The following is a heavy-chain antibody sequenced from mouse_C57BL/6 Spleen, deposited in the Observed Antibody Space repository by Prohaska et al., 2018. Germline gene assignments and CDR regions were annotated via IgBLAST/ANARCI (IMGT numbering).Heavy chain of an antibody. J-gene: IGHJ3*01. Sequence: DVKLVDSGEGLVKPGGSLKLSCAASGFTFSSYAMFWVRQTPEKRLEWVAYISSGCDYIYYADTVKGRFTISRDNARNTLYLQMSSLKSEDTAMYYCTRGGDYDVWFAYWGQGTLVTVSA. CDR2: ISSGCDYI. CDR1: GFTFSSYA. V-gene: IGHV5-9-1*02. D-gene: IGHD2-4*01. CDR3: TRGGDYDVWFAY.